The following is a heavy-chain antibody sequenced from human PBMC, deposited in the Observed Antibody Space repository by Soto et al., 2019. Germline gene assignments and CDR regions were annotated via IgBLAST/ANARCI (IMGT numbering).Heavy chain of an antibody. CDR3: ALELAAAGSRYFDY. V-gene: IGHV3-21*01. CDR2: ISSSSRYI. CDR1: GFTFSSYS. Sequence: EVQLVESGGGLVKPGGSLRLSCAASGFTFSSYSMNWVRQAPGKGLEWVSSISSSSRYIYYADSVKSRFTISRDNAKSLPYLQMSSMRAEDTAVYYCALELAAAGSRYFDYWGQGTLVTVSS. D-gene: IGHD6-13*01. J-gene: IGHJ4*02.